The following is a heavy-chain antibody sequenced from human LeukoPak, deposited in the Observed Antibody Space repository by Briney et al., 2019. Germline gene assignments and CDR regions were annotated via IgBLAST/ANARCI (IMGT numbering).Heavy chain of an antibody. CDR3: ARGEIVGATKLKIMPDY. V-gene: IGHV1-24*01. CDR1: GYTLTELS. Sequence: ASVKVSCKVSGYTLTELSMHWVRQAPGKGLEWMGGFDPEDGEAIYAQKFQGRVTMTEDTSTDTAYMELSRLRSDDTAVYYCARGEIVGATKLKIMPDYWGQGTLVTVSS. CDR2: FDPEDGEA. D-gene: IGHD1-26*01. J-gene: IGHJ4*02.